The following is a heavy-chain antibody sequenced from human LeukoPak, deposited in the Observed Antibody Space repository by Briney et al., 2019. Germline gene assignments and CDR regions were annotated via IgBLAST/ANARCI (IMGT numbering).Heavy chain of an antibody. V-gene: IGHV3-7*04. CDR2: IKQDGSDE. CDR3: AREGLWVGPDSGKTRHPYWEI. J-gene: IGHJ3*02. CDR1: GFTFSSYW. Sequence: PGGSLRLSCVASGFTFSSYWMSWVRQAPGKGLQWVANIKQDGSDEYYVDSVKCRFTISRDNAKNSLNLQMSSLRAEDTAVYYCAREGLWVGPDSGKTRHPYWEIWGQGTMVTVSS. D-gene: IGHD2-21*01.